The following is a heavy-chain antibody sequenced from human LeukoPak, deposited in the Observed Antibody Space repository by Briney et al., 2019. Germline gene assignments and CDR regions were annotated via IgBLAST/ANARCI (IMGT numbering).Heavy chain of an antibody. D-gene: IGHD3-10*01. Sequence: PSETLSLTCSVSGGSISSFYWSWIRQPPGKGLDWIGYIYYSGSTNYNPSLKSRVTISVDTSKNQFSPKLSSVTAADTAVYYCARRARITMVRGAIFDPWGQGTLVTVSS. V-gene: IGHV4-59*12. J-gene: IGHJ5*02. CDR3: ARRARITMVRGAIFDP. CDR1: GGSISSFY. CDR2: IYYSGST.